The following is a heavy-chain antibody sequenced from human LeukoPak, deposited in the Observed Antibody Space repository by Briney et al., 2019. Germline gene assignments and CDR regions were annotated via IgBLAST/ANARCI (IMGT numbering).Heavy chain of an antibody. CDR1: GGSISSSSYY. CDR3: ARGVRNSSSWSYHFDY. V-gene: IGHV4-39*07. D-gene: IGHD6-13*01. Sequence: SETLSLTCTVSGGSISSSSYYWGWIRQPPGKGLEWIGEINHSGSTNYNPSLKSRVTISVDTSKNQFSLKLSSVTAADTAVYYCARGVRNSSSWSYHFDYWGQGTLVTVSS. J-gene: IGHJ4*02. CDR2: INHSGST.